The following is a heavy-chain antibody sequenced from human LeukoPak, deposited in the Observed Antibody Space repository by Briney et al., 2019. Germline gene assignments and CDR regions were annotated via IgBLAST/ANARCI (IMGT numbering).Heavy chain of an antibody. D-gene: IGHD2-8*02. CDR1: GGSISSSNYY. CDR3: ARHLPGGGLYYFDY. J-gene: IGHJ4*02. CDR2: IYYSGST. Sequence: SETLSFTCTVSGGSISSSNYYWGWIRQPPGKGLEWIGSIYYSGSTYYNPSFKSRVTISVDTSKNQFSLKLSSVTAADTSVYYCARHLPGGGLYYFDYWGQGTLVTVSS. V-gene: IGHV4-39*01.